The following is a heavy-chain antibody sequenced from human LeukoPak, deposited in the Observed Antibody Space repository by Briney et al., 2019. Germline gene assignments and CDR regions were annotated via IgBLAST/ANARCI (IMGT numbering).Heavy chain of an antibody. Sequence: GASVKVSCKASGYTFTDYYMHWVRQAPGQGLEWMGWINPNSGGTNYAQKFQGRVTMTRDTSISTAYMELSRLRPDDTAVYYCAREGPIVGATHLVDYWAQGTLVTVSS. CDR3: AREGPIVGATHLVDY. D-gene: IGHD1-26*01. CDR1: GYTFTDYY. V-gene: IGHV1-2*02. J-gene: IGHJ4*02. CDR2: INPNSGGT.